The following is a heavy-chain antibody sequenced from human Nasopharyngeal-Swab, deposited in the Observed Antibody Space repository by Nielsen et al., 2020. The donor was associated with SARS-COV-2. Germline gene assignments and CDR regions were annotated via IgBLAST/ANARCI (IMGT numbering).Heavy chain of an antibody. Sequence: ASVKVSCKASGYTFKSFAVNWVRQAPGQGLEWMGWISAYNGNTNYAQNLQGRVTITRDTSASTAYMELSSLRSEDTAVYYCARDRGGYSYGFGYYYGMDVWGQGTTVTVSS. CDR3: ARDRGGYSYGFGYYYGMDV. V-gene: IGHV1-18*01. D-gene: IGHD5-18*01. CDR2: ISAYNGNT. CDR1: GYTFKSFA. J-gene: IGHJ6*02.